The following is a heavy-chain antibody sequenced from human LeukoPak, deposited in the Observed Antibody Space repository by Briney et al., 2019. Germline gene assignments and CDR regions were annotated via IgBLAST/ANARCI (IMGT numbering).Heavy chain of an antibody. CDR1: GFNFDGYV. V-gene: IGHV3-21*01. J-gene: IGHJ5*02. Sequence: GGSLRLSCAASGFNFDGYVMTWVRQAPGKGLEWVSSISATSAYIFYAASVKGRFTISRDNAKNSLFLQMNSLRADDEAVYYCTRSGPTKATMVRRDNWFDPWGQGTLVTVSS. D-gene: IGHD3-10*01. CDR3: TRSGPTKATMVRRDNWFDP. CDR2: ISATSAYI.